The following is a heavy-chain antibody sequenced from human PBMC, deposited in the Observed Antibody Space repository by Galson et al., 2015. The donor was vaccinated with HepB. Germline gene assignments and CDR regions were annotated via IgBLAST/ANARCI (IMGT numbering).Heavy chain of an antibody. CDR2: IYQSGST. Sequence: SETLSLTCSVSGGSIRSTNYYWVWIRQPPGKGLEWIGSIYQSGSTFYNPSLKSRLTITVDASRSQFSLKVRAMSDADTAAYYCASQPYSIGWLYWYFDLWGRGTLVTVSS. V-gene: IGHV4-39*01. CDR3: ASQPYSIGWLYWYFDL. J-gene: IGHJ2*01. D-gene: IGHD6-19*01. CDR1: GGSIRSTNYY.